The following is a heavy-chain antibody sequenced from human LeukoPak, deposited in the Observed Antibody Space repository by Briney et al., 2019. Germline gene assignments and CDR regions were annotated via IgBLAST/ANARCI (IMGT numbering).Heavy chain of an antibody. D-gene: IGHD6-13*01. CDR1: GGSFSGYY. CDR3: ARKRQQLVRTLRVPEASFFDY. CDR2: LNHSGST. J-gene: IGHJ4*02. Sequence: PSETLSLTCAVYGGSFSGYYWSWIRQPPGKGLEWIGELNHSGSTNYNPSLKSRVTISVDTSKNQFSLKPSSVTAADTAVYYCARKRQQLVRTLRVPEASFFDYWGQGTLVTVSS. V-gene: IGHV4-34*01.